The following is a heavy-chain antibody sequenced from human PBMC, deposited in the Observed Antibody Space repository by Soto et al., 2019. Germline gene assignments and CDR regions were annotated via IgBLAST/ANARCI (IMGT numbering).Heavy chain of an antibody. J-gene: IGHJ4*02. CDR3: AKGYSSGWYGLDY. CDR2: ISGSGGST. CDR1: GFTFSSYA. V-gene: IGHV3-23*01. D-gene: IGHD6-19*01. Sequence: EVQLLESGGGLVQPEGSLRLSCAASGFTFSSYAMSWVRQAPGKGLEWVSAISGSGGSTYYADSVKGRFTISRDNSENTLYLQMNSLRAEDTALYYCAKGYSSGWYGLDYWGQGTLVTVSS.